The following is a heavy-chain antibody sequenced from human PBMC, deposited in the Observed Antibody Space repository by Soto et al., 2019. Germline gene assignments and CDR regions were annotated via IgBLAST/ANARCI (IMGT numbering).Heavy chain of an antibody. CDR1: GFTFSDYW. CDR3: ARGIRNYYGMDV. CDR2: INGDGTRT. V-gene: IGHV3-74*01. J-gene: IGHJ6*02. Sequence: EVQVAESGGGLVQPGGSLRLSCAASGFTFSDYWLHWVRQAPGEGLEWVSRINGDGTRTFYADSVKGRLAISRDNASDTVFLQMNSLRAEDTAVYFCARGIRNYYGMDVWGQGTTVTVSS.